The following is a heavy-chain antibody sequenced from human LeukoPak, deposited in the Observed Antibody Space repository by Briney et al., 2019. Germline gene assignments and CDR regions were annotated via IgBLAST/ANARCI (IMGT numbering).Heavy chain of an antibody. CDR3: ARLTPANKYGSGSYYPPHFDY. Sequence: SETLSLTCTVSGGSISSYYWSWIRQPPGKGLEWIGYIYYSGSTNYNPSLKSRVTISVDTSKNQFSLKLSSVTAADTAVYYCARLTPANKYGSGSYYPPHFDYWGQGTLVTVSS. D-gene: IGHD3-10*01. CDR1: GGSISSYY. CDR2: IYYSGST. V-gene: IGHV4-59*08. J-gene: IGHJ4*02.